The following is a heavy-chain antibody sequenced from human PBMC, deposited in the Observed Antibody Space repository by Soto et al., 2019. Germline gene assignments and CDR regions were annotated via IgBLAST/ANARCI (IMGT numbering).Heavy chain of an antibody. CDR1: GGTFSSYS. J-gene: IGHJ4*02. CDR3: ARDGGRHSGWIDY. Sequence: QVQLVQSGAEVKKPGSSVKVSCKASGGTFSSYSINWVRQAPGQGLEWMGEIIPIFGTANYAQKFQGRVTITADESMSTAYMELSSLRSEDTAVYYCARDGGRHSGWIDYWGQGTLVTVSS. CDR2: IIPIFGTA. V-gene: IGHV1-69*01. D-gene: IGHD1-26*01.